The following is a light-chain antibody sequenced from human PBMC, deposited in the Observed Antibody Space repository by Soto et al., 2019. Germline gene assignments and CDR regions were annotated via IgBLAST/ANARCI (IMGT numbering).Light chain of an antibody. V-gene: IGKV4-1*01. Sequence: DIVMTQSPDSLAVSLGERATINCKSSQSLLANCNNKTCLAWYQHKPGQPPKMLILWASTRESGVPDRFSGSGSGTDFTRSSSSLQAEDAAVYYCQHCFSPPLPFGQRTKLEIK. J-gene: IGKJ2*01. CDR3: QHCFSPPLP. CDR1: QSLLANCNNKTC. CDR2: WAS.